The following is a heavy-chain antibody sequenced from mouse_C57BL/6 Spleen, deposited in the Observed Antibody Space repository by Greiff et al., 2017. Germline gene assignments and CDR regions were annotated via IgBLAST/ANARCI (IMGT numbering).Heavy chain of an antibody. J-gene: IGHJ4*01. CDR2: ISSGSSTI. Sequence: EVQGVESGGGLVKPGGSLKLSCAASGFTFSDYGMHWVRQAPEKGLEWVAYISSGSSTIDYADTVKGRFTISRDNAKNTLFLQMTSLRPEDTTMYYCARFYYGSYGAMAYWGQGTSVTVSS. D-gene: IGHD2-1*01. CDR1: GFTFSDYG. V-gene: IGHV5-17*01. CDR3: ARFYYGSYGAMAY.